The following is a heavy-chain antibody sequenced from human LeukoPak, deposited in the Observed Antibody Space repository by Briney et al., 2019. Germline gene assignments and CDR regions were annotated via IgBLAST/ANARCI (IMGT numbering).Heavy chain of an antibody. CDR1: GGSISSYY. CDR3: ARLRYCSGGSCYADY. V-gene: IGHV4-59*12. D-gene: IGHD2-15*01. Sequence: SETLSLTCTVSGGSISSYYWSWIRQPPGKGLEWIGYMYKSGSTDYNPSLKSRVTISVDTSKNQFSLKLSSVAAADTAVYYCARLRYCSGGSCYADYWGQGTPVTVSS. J-gene: IGHJ4*02. CDR2: MYKSGST.